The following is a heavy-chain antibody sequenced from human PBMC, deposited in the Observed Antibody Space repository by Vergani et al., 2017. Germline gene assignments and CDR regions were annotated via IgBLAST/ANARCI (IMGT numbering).Heavy chain of an antibody. CDR1: GFTFSSYA. J-gene: IGHJ3*02. D-gene: IGHD3-3*01. Sequence: VQLVESGGGVVQPGRSLRLSCAASGFTFSSYAMSWVRQAPGKGLEWVSAISGSGGSTYYADSVKGRFTISRDNSKNTLYLQMNSLRAEDTAVYYYAQGDFWSGYFPGNHQDAFDIWGQGTMVTVSS. CDR3: AQGDFWSGYFPGNHQDAFDI. CDR2: ISGSGGST. V-gene: IGHV3-23*04.